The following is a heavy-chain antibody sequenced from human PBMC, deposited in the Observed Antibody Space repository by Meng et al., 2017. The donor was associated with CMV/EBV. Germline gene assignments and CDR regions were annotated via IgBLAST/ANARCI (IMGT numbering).Heavy chain of an antibody. Sequence: LTCAASGFTFRSYSMNWVRQAPGKGLEWVSSISSSSSYIYYADSVKGRFTISRDNAKNSLYLQMNSLRAEDTAVYYCARVGGLEFDYWGQGTLVTVSS. D-gene: IGHD3/OR15-3a*01. CDR2: ISSSSSYI. J-gene: IGHJ4*02. CDR1: GFTFRSYS. V-gene: IGHV3-21*01. CDR3: ARVGGLEFDY.